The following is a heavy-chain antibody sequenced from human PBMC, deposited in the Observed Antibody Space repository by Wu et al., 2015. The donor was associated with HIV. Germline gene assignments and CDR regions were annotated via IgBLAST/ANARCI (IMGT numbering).Heavy chain of an antibody. CDR1: GGTFSSYA. J-gene: IGHJ6*03. Sequence: QVQLVQSGAEVKKPGSSVKVSCKASGGTFSSYAISWVRQAPGQGLEWMGGIIPIFGTANYAQKFQGRVTITTDESTSTAYMELSSLRSEDTAVYYCARRGPGRQQLVGGEYYYYYMDVWGKGDHGHRLL. V-gene: IGHV1-69*05. CDR2: IIPIFGTA. CDR3: ARRGPGRQQLVGGEYYYYYMDV. D-gene: IGHD6-13*01.